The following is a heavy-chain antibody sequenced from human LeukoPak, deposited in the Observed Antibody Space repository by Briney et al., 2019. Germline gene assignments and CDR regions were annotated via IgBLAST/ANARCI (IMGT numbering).Heavy chain of an antibody. J-gene: IGHJ4*02. D-gene: IGHD3-22*01. CDR1: GFTFSSYW. Sequence: GGSLRLSCAASGFTFSSYWMSWVRQAPGKGLEWVANIKQDGSEKYYVESVRGRFTISRDNAKNSLSLKMNSLRAEDTAVYYCARRARYYDSSGYTPWGQGTLVTVSS. CDR2: IKQDGSEK. CDR3: ARRARYYDSSGYTP. V-gene: IGHV3-7*01.